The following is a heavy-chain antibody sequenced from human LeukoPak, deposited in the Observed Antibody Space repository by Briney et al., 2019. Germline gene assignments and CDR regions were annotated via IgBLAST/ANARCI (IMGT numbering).Heavy chain of an antibody. J-gene: IGHJ5*02. D-gene: IGHD2-2*01. CDR2: ISGSGGST. CDR1: GFTFSSYA. Sequence: PGGSLRLSCAASGFTFSSYAMSWVRQAPGKGLEWVSAISGSGGSTYYADSVKGRFTISRDNSKNTLYLQMNSLRAEDTAVYYCPKHRIVVVPAAMGTWGQETLVTVSS. CDR3: PKHRIVVVPAAMGT. V-gene: IGHV3-23*01.